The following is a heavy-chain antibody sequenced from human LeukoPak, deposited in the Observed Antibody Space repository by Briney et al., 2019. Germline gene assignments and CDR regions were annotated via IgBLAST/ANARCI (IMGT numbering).Heavy chain of an antibody. CDR3: ARDVNGFSSTWYEY. D-gene: IGHD6-13*01. V-gene: IGHV3-30*02. Sequence: PGGSLRLSCAASGFDFSSYGMHWVRQAPGKGLEWVAYIHYDSTTEDYADSVQGRFTISRDNAKNSLYLQMNSLRAEDTALYYCARDVNGFSSTWYEYWGQGTLVTVSS. J-gene: IGHJ4*02. CDR1: GFDFSSYG. CDR2: IHYDSTTE.